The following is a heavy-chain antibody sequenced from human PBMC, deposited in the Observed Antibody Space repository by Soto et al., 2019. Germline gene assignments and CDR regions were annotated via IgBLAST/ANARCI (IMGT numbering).Heavy chain of an antibody. D-gene: IGHD6-19*01. J-gene: IGHJ4*02. CDR3: AKGISRSSGWYPDFDY. CDR1: GFTFSSYA. Sequence: EVQLLESGGGLVQPGGSLRISCTASGFTFSSYAMSWVRQAPGKGLEWVSSISGSGDNTYYADSVKGRFTISRDNSKNTLDLQMNSLRAEDTAVYYCAKGISRSSGWYPDFDYWGQGNLVTVSS. V-gene: IGHV3-23*01. CDR2: ISGSGDNT.